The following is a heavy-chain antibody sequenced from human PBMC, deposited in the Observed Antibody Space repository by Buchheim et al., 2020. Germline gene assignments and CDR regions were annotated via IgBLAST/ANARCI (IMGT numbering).Heavy chain of an antibody. D-gene: IGHD3-10*01. V-gene: IGHV4-39*07. CDR2: IYYSGST. Sequence: QLQLQESGPGLVKPSETLSLTCTVSGGSISSSSYYWGWIRQPPGKGLEWIGSIYYSGSTYYNPSLKSRLTISVDTSKNQFSLKLSSVTAADAAVYYCARVTRITMVRGVTHYYYYYGMDVLGQGTT. CDR3: ARVTRITMVRGVTHYYYYYGMDV. J-gene: IGHJ6*02. CDR1: GGSISSSSYY.